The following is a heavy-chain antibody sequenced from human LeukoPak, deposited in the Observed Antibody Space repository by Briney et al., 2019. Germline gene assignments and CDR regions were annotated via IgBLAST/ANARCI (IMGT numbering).Heavy chain of an antibody. CDR2: INPSGGST. Sequence: GASVKVSCKASGYTFISYYMHWVRQAPGQGLEWMGIINPSGGSTSYAQKFQGRVTMTRDTSISTAYMELSRLRSDDTAVYYCAREGLREQWLVLREAFDIWGQGTMVTVSS. D-gene: IGHD6-19*01. V-gene: IGHV1-46*01. CDR3: AREGLREQWLVLREAFDI. J-gene: IGHJ3*02. CDR1: GYTFISYY.